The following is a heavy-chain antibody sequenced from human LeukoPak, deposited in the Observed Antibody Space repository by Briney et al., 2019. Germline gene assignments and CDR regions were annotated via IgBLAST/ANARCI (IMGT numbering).Heavy chain of an antibody. CDR1: GFTFSSYG. CDR2: IRYDGSNK. D-gene: IGHD3-22*01. CDR3: AKDSDRAVVVGGFDI. J-gene: IGHJ3*02. Sequence: GGSLRLSCAASGFTFSSYGMHWVRQAPGKGLEWVAFIRYDGSNKYYADSVKGRFTISRDNSKNTLYLQMNSLRAEDTAVYYCAKDSDRAVVVGGFDIWGQGTMVTVSS. V-gene: IGHV3-30*02.